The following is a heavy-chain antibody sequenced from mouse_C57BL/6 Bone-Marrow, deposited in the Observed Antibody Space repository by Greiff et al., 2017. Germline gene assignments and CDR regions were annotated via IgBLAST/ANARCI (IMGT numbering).Heavy chain of an antibody. V-gene: IGHV1-55*01. Sequence: QVQLQQPGAELVKPGASVKMSCKASGYTFPSYWITWVKQRPGQGLEWIGDIYPGSGSTNYNEKFKSKATLTVDTSSSTAYMQLSSLTSEDSAVYYCARGGDYYGKTYWGQGTTLTVSS. J-gene: IGHJ2*01. CDR1: GYTFPSYW. CDR3: ARGGDYYGKTY. D-gene: IGHD1-1*01. CDR2: IYPGSGST.